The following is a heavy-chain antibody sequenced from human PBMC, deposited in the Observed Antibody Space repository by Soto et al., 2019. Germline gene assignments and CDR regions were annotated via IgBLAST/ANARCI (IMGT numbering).Heavy chain of an antibody. CDR1: GFVVNNNY. V-gene: IGHV3-53*01. CDR2: IYSSGKS. J-gene: IGHJ3*02. D-gene: IGHD3-10*01. CDR3: ARDSPSASYYLFAFDI. Sequence: PGGSLRLSCAASGFVVNNNYMIWVRQAPGKGLEWVSLIYSSGKSYYADSVRGRFTIFRDNSKNTLSLQMDNLRAEDTAVYYCARDSPSASYYLFAFDIWGQGTVVTVSS.